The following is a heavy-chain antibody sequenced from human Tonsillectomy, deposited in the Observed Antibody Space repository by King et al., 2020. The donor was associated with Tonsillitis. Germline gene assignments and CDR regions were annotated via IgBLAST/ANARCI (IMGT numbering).Heavy chain of an antibody. CDR2: INPNSGDT. CDR3: ARPYILTGYYPSYYYYGMDV. CDR1: RYTFTGYY. Sequence: VQLVQSGAEVKKPGASVKVSCKASRYTFTGYYIHWVRQAPGQGLEWMGWINPNSGDTNYAQNFQGRVTMTRDTSISTAYMELSRLRSDDTAVYYCARPYILTGYYPSYYYYGMDVWGQGTTVTVSS. J-gene: IGHJ6*02. V-gene: IGHV1-2*02. D-gene: IGHD3-9*01.